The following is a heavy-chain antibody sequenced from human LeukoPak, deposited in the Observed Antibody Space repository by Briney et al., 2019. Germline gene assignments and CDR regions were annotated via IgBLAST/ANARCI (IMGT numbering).Heavy chain of an antibody. Sequence: PSETLPLTCTVSGGFISSSSYYWGWIRQPPGKGLEWIGYIYYSGSTNYNPSLKSRVTISVDTSKNQFSLKLSSVTAADTAVYYCARSTGSGSYRYYFDYWGQGTLVTVSS. CDR1: GGFISSSSYY. V-gene: IGHV4-61*05. CDR2: IYYSGST. CDR3: ARSTGSGSYRYYFDY. J-gene: IGHJ4*02. D-gene: IGHD1-26*01.